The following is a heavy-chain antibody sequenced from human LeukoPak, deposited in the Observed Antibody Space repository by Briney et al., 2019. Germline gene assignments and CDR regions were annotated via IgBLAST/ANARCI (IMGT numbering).Heavy chain of an antibody. CDR2: ISAYNGNT. J-gene: IGHJ4*02. CDR1: GYTFTSYG. D-gene: IGHD2-8*01. V-gene: IGHV1-18*01. Sequence: ASVKVSCKASGYTFTSYGISWVRQAPGQGLEWMGWISAYNGNTNYAQKLQGRVTMTTDTSTSTAYMELRSLRSDGTAVYYCARVPKTLYCTNGVCYIGRLHYFDYWGQGTLVTVSS. CDR3: ARVPKTLYCTNGVCYIGRLHYFDY.